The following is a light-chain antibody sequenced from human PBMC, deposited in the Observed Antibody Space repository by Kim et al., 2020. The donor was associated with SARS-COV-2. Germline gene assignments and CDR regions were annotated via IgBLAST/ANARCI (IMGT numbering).Light chain of an antibody. J-gene: IGLJ3*02. CDR1: SSNIGSNI. CDR3: AASDDSLNGWV. V-gene: IGLV1-44*01. CDR2: SNN. Sequence: QSVLTQPPSASGTPGQRVTISCSGSSSNIGSNIVNWYQQLPGTAPKLLIYSNNQRPSGVPDRFSGSKSGTSASLAISGLQSEDEADYYCAASDDSLNGWVFGGGTQLTVL.